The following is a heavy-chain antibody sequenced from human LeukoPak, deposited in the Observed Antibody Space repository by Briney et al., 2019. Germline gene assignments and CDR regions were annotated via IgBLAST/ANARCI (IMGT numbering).Heavy chain of an antibody. CDR1: GFIFSDYA. V-gene: IGHV3-7*01. CDR3: ARKNGLDY. Sequence: GGSLRLSCAASGFIFSDYAMSWVRQAPGKGLEWVANIKQDGSEKYYVDSVKGRFTISRDNAKNSLYLQMNSLRAEDTAVYYCARKNGLDYWGQGTLVTVSS. CDR2: IKQDGSEK. J-gene: IGHJ4*02.